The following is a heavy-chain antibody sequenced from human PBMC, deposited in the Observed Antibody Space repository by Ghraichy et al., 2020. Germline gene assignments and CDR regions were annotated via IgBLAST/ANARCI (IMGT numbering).Heavy chain of an antibody. Sequence: SETLSLTCAVYGGSFSGYYWSWIRQPPGKGLEWIGEINHSGSTNYNPSLKSRVTISVDTSKNQFSLKLSSVTAADTAVYYCARVGYCSSTSCYNPTLANWFDPWGQGTLVTVSS. CDR1: GGSFSGYY. J-gene: IGHJ5*02. V-gene: IGHV4-34*01. CDR3: ARVGYCSSTSCYNPTLANWFDP. CDR2: INHSGST. D-gene: IGHD2-2*02.